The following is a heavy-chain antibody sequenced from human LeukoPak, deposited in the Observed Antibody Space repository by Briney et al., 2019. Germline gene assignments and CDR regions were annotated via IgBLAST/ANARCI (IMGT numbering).Heavy chain of an antibody. V-gene: IGHV3-20*04. CDR3: ARGGSTGWYSFDY. Sequence: PGGSLRLSCVASGFRFDDYGMSWVRQAPGKGLEWVSGINWNGGSTGYADSVKGRFTISRDNAKNSLYLRMNSLRAEDMALYYCARGGSTGWYSFDYWGQGTLVTVSS. D-gene: IGHD6-19*01. CDR2: INWNGGST. J-gene: IGHJ4*02. CDR1: GFRFDDYG.